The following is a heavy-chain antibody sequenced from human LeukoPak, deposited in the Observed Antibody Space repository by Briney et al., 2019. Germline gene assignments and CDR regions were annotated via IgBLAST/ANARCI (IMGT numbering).Heavy chain of an antibody. J-gene: IGHJ5*02. CDR1: GYAFTSYD. CDR3: ARADSPYGDDWFDP. Sequence: ASVKVSXKASGYAFTSYDINWVRQAPGQGLEWMGWMNPNSGNTGYAEKFQGRVTMTRNTSISTPYMELSSGRSDDTAFYYCARADSPYGDDWFDPWGQGTLVTVSS. V-gene: IGHV1-8*01. CDR2: MNPNSGNT. D-gene: IGHD4-17*01.